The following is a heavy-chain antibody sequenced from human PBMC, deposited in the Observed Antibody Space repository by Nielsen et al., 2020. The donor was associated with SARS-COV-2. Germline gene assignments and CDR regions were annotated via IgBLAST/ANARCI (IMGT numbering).Heavy chain of an antibody. D-gene: IGHD1-26*01. CDR3: ARVPIVGATKGEYWFDP. J-gene: IGHJ5*02. CDR1: GYTFTSYA. CDR2: INTNTGNP. Sequence: ASVKVSCKASGYTFTSYAMNWVRQAPGQGLEWMGWINTNTGNPTYAQGFTGRFVFSLDTSVSTAYLQISSLKAEDTAVYYCARVPIVGATKGEYWFDPWGQGTLVTVSS. V-gene: IGHV7-4-1*02.